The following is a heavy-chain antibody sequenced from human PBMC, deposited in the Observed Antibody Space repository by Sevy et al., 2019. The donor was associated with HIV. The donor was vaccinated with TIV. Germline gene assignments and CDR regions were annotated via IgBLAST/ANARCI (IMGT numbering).Heavy chain of an antibody. CDR1: GFTFSDHY. D-gene: IGHD6-19*01. CDR2: IRNKANSYTT. CDR3: AKDGCGWYDY. J-gene: IGHJ4*02. V-gene: IGHV3-72*01. Sequence: GGSLRLSCAASGFTFSDHYIDWVRQAPGKGLDWVGRIRNKANSYTTEYAASVRGRFTISRDDSNNSLYLQMNSLKTEDTAVYFCAKDGCGWYDYWGQGTLVTVSS.